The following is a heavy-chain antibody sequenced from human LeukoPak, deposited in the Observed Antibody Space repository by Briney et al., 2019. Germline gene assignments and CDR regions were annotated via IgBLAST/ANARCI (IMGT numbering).Heavy chain of an antibody. CDR3: ARGWGYIVD. CDR1: GASISSYY. CDR2: FYHSGNT. J-gene: IGHJ4*02. V-gene: IGHV4-59*01. D-gene: IGHD6-19*01. Sequence: PSETLSLTCTVSGASISSYYWSWIRQPPGKGLEWIGYFYHSGNTNYNPSLKSRVTISVDTSKNQCSLNLSSVTAADTALYYCARGWGYIVDWGQGTLVTVSS.